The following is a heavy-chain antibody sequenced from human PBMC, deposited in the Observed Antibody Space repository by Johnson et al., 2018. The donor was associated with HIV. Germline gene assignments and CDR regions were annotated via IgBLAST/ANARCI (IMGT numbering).Heavy chain of an antibody. J-gene: IGHJ3*02. CDR1: GFNFRSYG. CDR3: AKGYSSSDAFDI. CDR2: ISYDGSNK. V-gene: IGHV3-30*18. D-gene: IGHD6-6*01. Sequence: QVQLVESGGGVVQPGMSLRLSCAASGFNFRSYGMHWVRQAPGKGLEWVAVISYDGSNKYYADSVKGRFTISRDNSKNTLYLQMNSLRAEDTAVYYCAKGYSSSDAFDIWGQGSMVTVSS.